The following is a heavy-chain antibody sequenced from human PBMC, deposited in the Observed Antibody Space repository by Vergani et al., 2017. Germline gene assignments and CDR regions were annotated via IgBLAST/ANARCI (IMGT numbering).Heavy chain of an antibody. CDR1: GFTFDTYT. CDR2: ISSGGGDI. J-gene: IGHJ1*01. Sequence: EVQLVESGGGLVQPGGSRRLSCAGAGFTFDTYTMAYVRQAPGKGLEWVATISSGGGDIFYADSVKGRFTISRDNSKNTLFLQMNSLKDEDTAVYYCTTAWGLYYLHGEYFQYWGRGTLVSVS. D-gene: IGHD3-10*01. CDR3: TTAWGLYYLHGEYFQY. V-gene: IGHV3-23*04.